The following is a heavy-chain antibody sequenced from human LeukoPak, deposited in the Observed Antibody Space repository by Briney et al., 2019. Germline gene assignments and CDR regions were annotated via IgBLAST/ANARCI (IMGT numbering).Heavy chain of an antibody. CDR1: GYTFTGYY. CDR2: INPNSGDT. V-gene: IGHV1-2*02. J-gene: IGHJ5*02. CDR3: ARRVRRGDNWFDP. D-gene: IGHD3-10*01. Sequence: ASVKVSCKASGYTFTGYYIHWVRQAPGQGLEWMGWINPNSGDTNYAQKFQGRVTMTRDTSISTAYMELSRLRSDDTAVYYCARRVRRGDNWFDPWGRGTLVTVSS.